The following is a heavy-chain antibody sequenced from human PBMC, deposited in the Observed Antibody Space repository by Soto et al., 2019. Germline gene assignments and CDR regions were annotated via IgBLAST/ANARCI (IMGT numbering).Heavy chain of an antibody. Sequence: ASVKVSCKASGYTFTSYGISWVRQAPGQGLEWMRWISAYNGNTNYAQKLQGRVTMTTDTSTSTAYMELRSLRSDDTAVYYCARAAYCSGGSCYTDYYYYGMDVWGQGTTVTVSS. CDR3: ARAAYCSGGSCYTDYYYYGMDV. CDR2: ISAYNGNT. V-gene: IGHV1-18*04. CDR1: GYTFTSYG. J-gene: IGHJ6*02. D-gene: IGHD2-15*01.